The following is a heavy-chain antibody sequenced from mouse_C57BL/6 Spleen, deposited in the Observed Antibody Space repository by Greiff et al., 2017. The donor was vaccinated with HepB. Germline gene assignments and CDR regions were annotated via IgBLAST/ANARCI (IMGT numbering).Heavy chain of an antibody. J-gene: IGHJ4*01. CDR2: IYPRDGST. V-gene: IGHV1-78*01. CDR3: ARKVYDGYSFYAMDY. CDR1: GYTFTDHT. Sequence: VQLQQSDAELVKPGASVKISCKVSGYTFTDHTIHWMKQRPEQGLEWIGYIYPRDGSTKYNEKFKGKATLTADKSSSTAYMQLNSLTSEDSAVYFCARKVYDGYSFYAMDYWGQGTSVTVSS. D-gene: IGHD2-3*01.